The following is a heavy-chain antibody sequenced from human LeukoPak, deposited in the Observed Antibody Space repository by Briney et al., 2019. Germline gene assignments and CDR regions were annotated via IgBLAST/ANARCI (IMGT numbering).Heavy chain of an antibody. CDR2: IYYSGST. D-gene: IGHD5-18*01. Sequence: SETLSLTCTVSGGSVSSGSYYWSWLRQPPGTGLEWIGYIYYSGSTNYNPSLKSRVTISVDTSKNQFSLKLSSVTAADTAVYYCARYSYGRGTFDYWGQGTLVTVSS. CDR1: GGSVSSGSYY. CDR3: ARYSYGRGTFDY. J-gene: IGHJ4*02. V-gene: IGHV4-61*01.